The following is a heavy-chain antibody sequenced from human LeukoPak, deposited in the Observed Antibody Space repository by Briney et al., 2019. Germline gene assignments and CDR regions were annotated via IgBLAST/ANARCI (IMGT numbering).Heavy chain of an antibody. V-gene: IGHV4-59*01. CDR3: ARGYDFWSGYYGWYFDY. J-gene: IGHJ4*02. CDR2: IYYSGST. D-gene: IGHD3-3*01. Sequence: SETLSLTCTVSGGSISSYYWSWIRQPPGKGLEWIGYIYYSGSTNYNPSLKSRVTISVDTSKNQFSLKLSSVTAADTAVYYCARGYDFWSGYYGWYFDYWGQGTLVTVSS. CDR1: GGSISSYY.